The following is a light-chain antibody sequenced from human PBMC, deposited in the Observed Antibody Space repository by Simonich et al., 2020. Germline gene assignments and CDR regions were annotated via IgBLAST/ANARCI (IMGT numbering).Light chain of an antibody. CDR2: EVS. V-gene: IGLV2-8*01. CDR3: SSYAGSNPL. J-gene: IGLJ2*01. Sequence: QSALTQPPSASGSPGQSVPLSCTGTRIDVGGYNYVSWYQQHPGKAPKLLIYEVSKRPSGVPDRFSGSKSGNTASLTVSGLQAEDEADYYCSSYAGSNPLFGGGTKLTVL. CDR1: RIDVGGYNY.